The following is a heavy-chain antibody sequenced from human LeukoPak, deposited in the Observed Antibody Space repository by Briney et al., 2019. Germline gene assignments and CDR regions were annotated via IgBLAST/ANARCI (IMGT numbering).Heavy chain of an antibody. V-gene: IGHV4-59*13. CDR1: GGSISSYY. CDR3: AREGTYGWYNWFDP. D-gene: IGHD6-19*01. J-gene: IGHJ5*02. CDR2: MFRTGST. Sequence: PSETLSLTCTVSGGSISSYYWSWIRKPPGKGLEWIGYMFRTGSTNYNPSLKSRVTITPDTSKNQFSLRLTSVTAADTAVYYCAREGTYGWYNWFDPWGQGTLVTVSS.